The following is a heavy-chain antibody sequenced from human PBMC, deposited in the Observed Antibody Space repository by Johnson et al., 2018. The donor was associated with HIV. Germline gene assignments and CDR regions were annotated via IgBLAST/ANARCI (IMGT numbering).Heavy chain of an antibody. D-gene: IGHD1-26*01. J-gene: IGHJ3*02. CDR3: ARDRGYLDAFDI. CDR1: GFTFSSYA. CDR2: ISYDGSNN. Sequence: VQLVESGGGVVQPGRSLRLSCAASGFTFSSYAMHWVRQAPGKGLEWVAVISYDGSNNYYADSVKGRFTISRDNSKTTLYLQMNSLRAEDTAVFYCARDRGYLDAFDIWGQGTLVTLSS. V-gene: IGHV3-30-3*01.